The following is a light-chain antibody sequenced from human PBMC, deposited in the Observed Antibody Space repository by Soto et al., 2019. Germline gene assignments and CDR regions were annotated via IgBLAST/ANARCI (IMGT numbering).Light chain of an antibody. J-gene: IGLJ2*01. V-gene: IGLV2-8*01. Sequence: QSVLTQPPSASGSPGQSVTISCTGTSSDVGGYNYVSWYQQHPGKAPKLMIYDVSKRPAGVPERFSGSKSGNTASLAVSGLQAEDEADYYCSSYAGSTVVFGGGTKLTAL. CDR3: SSYAGSTVV. CDR2: DVS. CDR1: SSDVGGYNY.